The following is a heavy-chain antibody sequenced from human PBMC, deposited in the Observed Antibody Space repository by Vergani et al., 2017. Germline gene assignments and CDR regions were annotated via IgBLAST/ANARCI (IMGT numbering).Heavy chain of an antibody. V-gene: IGHV1-69-2*01. CDR1: GYTFTDYY. Sequence: EVQLVQSGAEVKKPGATVKISCKVSGYTFTDYYMHWVQQAPGKGLEWMGLVDPEDGETIYAEKFQGRVTITADTSTDTAYMELSSLGSEDTAGYYSATQDTAMSDNYYGMDVWSQGTTVTVSS. J-gene: IGHJ6*02. CDR2: VDPEDGET. CDR3: ATQDTAMSDNYYGMDV. D-gene: IGHD5-18*01.